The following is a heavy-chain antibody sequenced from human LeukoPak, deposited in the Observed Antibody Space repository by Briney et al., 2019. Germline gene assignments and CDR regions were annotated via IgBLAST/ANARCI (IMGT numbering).Heavy chain of an antibody. CDR2: INHSGST. CDR1: GGSFSGYY. J-gene: IGHJ6*03. V-gene: IGHV4-34*01. Sequence: SETLSLTCAVYGGSFSGYYWSWIRQPPGKGLEWIGEINHSGSTNYNPSLKSRVTISVDTSKNQFSLKLRSVTAADTAVYFCARGRVSSSTWYSTYYYYFYMDVWGKGTTVTVSS. CDR3: ARGRVSSSTWYSTYYYYFYMDV. D-gene: IGHD1-1*01.